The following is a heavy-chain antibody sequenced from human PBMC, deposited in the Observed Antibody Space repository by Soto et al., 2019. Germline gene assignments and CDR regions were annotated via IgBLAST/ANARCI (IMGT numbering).Heavy chain of an antibody. Sequence: EVQLVESGGGLMRPGGSLRLSCTASGFMFEKYDMHWVRQRAGKGLEWVAAVGTTGHPYYPVSAKGRFNISRENVKNSLFLQVTDLKAVDTAVYYCARGSSGWYADLDYWGHGTLVTVSA. CDR3: ARGSSGWYADLDY. V-gene: IGHV3-13*05. CDR1: GFMFEKYD. J-gene: IGHJ4*01. CDR2: VGTTGHP. D-gene: IGHD6-13*01.